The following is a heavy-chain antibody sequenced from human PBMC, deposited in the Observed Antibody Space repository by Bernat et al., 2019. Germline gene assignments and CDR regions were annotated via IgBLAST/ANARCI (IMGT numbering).Heavy chain of an antibody. Sequence: QVHLVQSGVEVKKPGASVKVSCKASGYTFTSYGLSWVRQAPGQGLEWMGWISGYNGDTNYAQKLRGRVTMTTDTSTSTAYMELRSLRSDETAVYYCARDVQYFYDSGGFYTDDNSDIWGQGKMVPVSS. CDR2: ISGYNGDT. CDR1: GYTFTSYG. V-gene: IGHV1-18*01. J-gene: IGHJ3*02. CDR3: ARDVQYFYDSGGFYTDDNSDI. D-gene: IGHD3-22*01.